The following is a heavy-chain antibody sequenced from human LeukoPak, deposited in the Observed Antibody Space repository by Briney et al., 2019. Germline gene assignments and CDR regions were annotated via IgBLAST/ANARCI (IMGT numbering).Heavy chain of an antibody. Sequence: SETLSLTCAAYGGSFSGYYWSWIRQPPGKGLEWIGEINHSGSTNYNPSLKSRVTISVDTSKNQFSLKLSSVTAADTAVYYCARGYYGGNLDYWGQGTLVTVSS. CDR2: INHSGST. CDR3: ARGYYGGNLDY. J-gene: IGHJ4*02. V-gene: IGHV4-34*01. D-gene: IGHD4-23*01. CDR1: GGSFSGYY.